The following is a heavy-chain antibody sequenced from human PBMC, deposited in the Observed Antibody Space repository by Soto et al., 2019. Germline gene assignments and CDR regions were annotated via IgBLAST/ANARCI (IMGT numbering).Heavy chain of an antibody. CDR2: MNPNSGNT. D-gene: IGHD6-19*01. J-gene: IGHJ4*02. CDR3: ARDRASIAVAGRLDY. CDR1: GYTFTSYD. Sequence: ASVKVSCKASGYTFTSYDINWVRQATGQGLEWMGWMNPNSGNTKYAQKLQGRVTMTTDTSTSTAYMELRSLRSDDTAVYYCARDRASIAVAGRLDYWGQGTLVTVSS. V-gene: IGHV1-18*01.